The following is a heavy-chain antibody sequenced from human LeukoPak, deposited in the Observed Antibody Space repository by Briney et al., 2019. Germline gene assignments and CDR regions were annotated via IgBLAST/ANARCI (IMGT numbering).Heavy chain of an antibody. CDR3: ARGRSGSYSRIDY. CDR2: TRNKANSYTT. CDR1: GFTFSDHY. J-gene: IGHJ4*02. D-gene: IGHD1-26*01. V-gene: IGHV3-72*01. Sequence: GGSLRLSCAASGFTFSDHYMDWVRQAPGKGLEWVGRTRNKANSYTTEYAASVKGRFTISRDDSKNSLYLQMNSLKTEDTAVYYCARGRSGSYSRIDYWGQGPLVTVSS.